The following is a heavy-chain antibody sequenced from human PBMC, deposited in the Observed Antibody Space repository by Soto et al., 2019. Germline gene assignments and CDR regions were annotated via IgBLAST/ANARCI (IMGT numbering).Heavy chain of an antibody. CDR1: GGSFSSYH. CDR2: INHLTTT. J-gene: IGHJ4*02. CDR3: ARGYDTALAPIF. Sequence: NLSETLSLTCAVYGGSFSSYHWCWIRQTPGKGLEWTGEINHLTTTNYNPSLKSRVIIPLDTPKNQFSLKLSSVTAADTAVYYCARGYDTALAPIFWGQGIMVTVYS. D-gene: IGHD5-18*01. V-gene: IGHV4-34*01.